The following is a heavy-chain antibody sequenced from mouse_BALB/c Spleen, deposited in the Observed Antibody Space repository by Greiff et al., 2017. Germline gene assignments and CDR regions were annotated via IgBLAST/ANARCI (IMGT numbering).Heavy chain of an antibody. V-gene: IGHV1-4*02. D-gene: IGHD2-13*01. J-gene: IGHJ2*01. CDR2: INPSSGYT. CDR1: GYTFTSYT. CDR3: ARSRWVNYFDY. Sequence: VQLQQSAAELARPGASVKMSCKASGYTFTSYTMHWVKQRPGQGLEWIGYINPSSGYTEYNQKFKDKTTLTADKSSSTAYMQLSSLTSEDSAVYYCARSRWVNYFDYWGQGTTLTVSS.